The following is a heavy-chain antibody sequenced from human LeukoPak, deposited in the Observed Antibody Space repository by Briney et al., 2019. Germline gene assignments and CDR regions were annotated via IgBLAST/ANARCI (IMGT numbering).Heavy chain of an antibody. CDR3: ARARVLDAFDI. Sequence: PGGSLRLSCAASGFTFSTYAMHWVRQAPGKGLEWVAVISYDGSDKYYADSVKGRFTISRDNSKNTLYLQMNSLRAEDTAVYYCARARVLDAFDIWGQGTMVTFSS. CDR2: ISYDGSDK. V-gene: IGHV3-30*04. D-gene: IGHD1-1*01. CDR1: GFTFSTYA. J-gene: IGHJ3*02.